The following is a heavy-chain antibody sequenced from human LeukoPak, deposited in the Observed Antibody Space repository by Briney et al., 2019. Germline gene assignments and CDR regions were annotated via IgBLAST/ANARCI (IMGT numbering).Heavy chain of an antibody. V-gene: IGHV3-72*01. CDR3: ARVGVTGPRAFDI. J-gene: IGHJ3*02. CDR2: TRNKANSHTT. Sequence: PGGSLRLSCAASGFTFSDHYMDWVRQAPGKGLEWVGRTRNKANSHTTEYAASVKGRFTISRDDSKNSLYLQKNSLKTEDTAVYYCARVGVTGPRAFDIWGQGTMVTVSS. CDR1: GFTFSDHY. D-gene: IGHD1-20*01.